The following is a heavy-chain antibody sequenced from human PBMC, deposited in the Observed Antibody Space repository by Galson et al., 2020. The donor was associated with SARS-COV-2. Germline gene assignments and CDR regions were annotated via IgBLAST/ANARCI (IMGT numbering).Heavy chain of an antibody. CDR2: ISYDGSNK. Sequence: WRSLRLSCAASGFTFSSYAMHWVRQAPGKGLEWVAVISYDGSNKYYADSVKGRFTISRDNSKNTLYLQMNSLRAEDTAVYYCARAVAGTYYYGMDVWGQGTTVTVSS. V-gene: IGHV3-30*04. J-gene: IGHJ6*02. CDR1: GFTFSSYA. CDR3: ARAVAGTYYYGMDV. D-gene: IGHD6-19*01.